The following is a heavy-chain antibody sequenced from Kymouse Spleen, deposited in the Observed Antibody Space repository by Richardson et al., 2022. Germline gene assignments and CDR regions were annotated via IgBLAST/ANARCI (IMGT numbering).Heavy chain of an antibody. CDR3: ARDGDTAMVPSGMDV. D-gene: IGHD5-18,IGHD5-18*01. V-gene: IGHV3-33*01. Sequence: QVQLVESGGGVVQPGRSLRLSCAASGFTFSSYGMHWVRQAPGKGLEWVAVIWYDGSNKYYADSVKGRFTISRDNSKNTLYLQMNSLRAEDTAVYYCARDGDTAMVPSGMDVWGQGTTVTVSS. CDR2: IWYDGSNK. CDR1: GFTFSSYG. J-gene: IGHJ6*02.